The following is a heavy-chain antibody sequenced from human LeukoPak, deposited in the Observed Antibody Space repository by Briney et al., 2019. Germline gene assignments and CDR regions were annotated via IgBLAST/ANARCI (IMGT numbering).Heavy chain of an antibody. CDR1: GFTFSSYA. D-gene: IGHD3-9*01. V-gene: IGHV3-23*01. Sequence: SGGSLRLSCAASGFTFSSYAMSWVRQAPGKGLEWVSAISGSGGSTYYADSVKGRFTISRDNSKNTLYLQMNSLRAEDTAAYYCAKVLRYFDYYFDYWGQGTLVTVSS. CDR2: ISGSGGST. J-gene: IGHJ4*02. CDR3: AKVLRYFDYYFDY.